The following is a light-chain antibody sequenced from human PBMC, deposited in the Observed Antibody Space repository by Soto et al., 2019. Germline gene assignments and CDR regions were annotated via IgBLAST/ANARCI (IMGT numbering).Light chain of an antibody. CDR3: CSYANSATPG. CDR2: NVN. V-gene: IGLV2-11*01. J-gene: IGLJ3*02. Sequence: QSVLIQPPSVSGSPGQSVTISCTGTSSDIGSYDYVSWYQQHPGTVPKPMIYNVNTRPSGVPDRFSGSKSGNTASMTISGLRPEDEADYQCCSYANSATPGFGGRTKLTVL. CDR1: SSDIGSYDY.